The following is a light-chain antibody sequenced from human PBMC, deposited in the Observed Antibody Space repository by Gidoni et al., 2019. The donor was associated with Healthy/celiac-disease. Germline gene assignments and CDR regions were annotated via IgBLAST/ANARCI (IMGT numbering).Light chain of an antibody. Sequence: QSVLPQPPSLSAAPGQRVTISCTGSRPNIGAGSDVHWYQQLPGTAPKLLIYGNSNRPSGVPDRFSGSKSGTSASLAITGLQAEDEADYYCQSYDSSLSGWVFGGGTKLTVL. CDR3: QSYDSSLSGWV. V-gene: IGLV1-40*01. J-gene: IGLJ3*02. CDR2: GNS. CDR1: RPNIGAGSD.